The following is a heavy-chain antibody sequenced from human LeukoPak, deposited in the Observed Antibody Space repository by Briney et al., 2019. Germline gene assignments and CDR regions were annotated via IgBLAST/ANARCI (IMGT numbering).Heavy chain of an antibody. V-gene: IGHV4-59*12. CDR2: TYYSGST. CDR3: ARDREYSSSGLVWFDP. CDR1: GGSISSYY. Sequence: SETLSLTCTVSGGSISSYYWSWIRQPPGKGLEWIGSTYYSGSTNYNPSLKSRVTISVDTSKNQFSLKLSSVTAADTAVYYCARDREYSSSGLVWFDPWGHGILVTVSS. D-gene: IGHD6-6*01. J-gene: IGHJ5*02.